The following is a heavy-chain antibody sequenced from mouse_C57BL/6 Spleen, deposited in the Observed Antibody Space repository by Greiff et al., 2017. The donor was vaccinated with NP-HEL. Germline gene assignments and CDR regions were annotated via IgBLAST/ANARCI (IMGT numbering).Heavy chain of an antibody. CDR2: ISSGGDYI. D-gene: IGHD1-1*01. CDR3: TREPLITTVVATDAMDY. J-gene: IGHJ4*01. Sequence: EVQRVESGEGLVKPGGSLKLSCAASGFTFSSYAMSWVRQTPEKRLEWVAYISSGGDYIYYADTVKGRFTISRDNARNTLYLQMSSLKSEDTAMYYCTREPLITTVVATDAMDYWGQGTSVTVSS. CDR1: GFTFSSYA. V-gene: IGHV5-9-1*02.